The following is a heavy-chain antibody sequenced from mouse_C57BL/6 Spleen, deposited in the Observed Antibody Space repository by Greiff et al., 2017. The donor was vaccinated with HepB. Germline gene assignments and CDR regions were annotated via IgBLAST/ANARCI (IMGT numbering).Heavy chain of an antibody. V-gene: IGHV1-77*01. CDR3: ARHYSNYGDYAMDY. J-gene: IGHJ4*01. Sequence: QVQLQQSGAELVKPGASVKISCKASGYTFTDYYINWVKQRPGQGLEWIGKIGPGSGSTYYNEKFKGKATLPADKSSSTAYMQLSSLTSEDSAVYFCARHYSNYGDYAMDYWGQGTSVTVSS. CDR1: GYTFTDYY. CDR2: IGPGSGST. D-gene: IGHD2-5*01.